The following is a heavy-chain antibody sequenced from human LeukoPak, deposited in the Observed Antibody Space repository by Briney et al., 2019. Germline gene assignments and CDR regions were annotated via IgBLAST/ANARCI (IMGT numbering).Heavy chain of an antibody. D-gene: IGHD2-15*01. CDR2: IIPIFGTA. V-gene: IGHV1-69*05. Sequence: RGSSVKDSCEASRGTFSSYAISWVRQAPGQGLEWMGGIIPIFGTANYAQKFQGRVTITTDESTSTAYMELSSLRSEDTAVYYCATGSVAARAYYYYYYMDVWGKGTTVTVSS. CDR3: ATGSVAARAYYYYYYMDV. CDR1: RGTFSSYA. J-gene: IGHJ6*03.